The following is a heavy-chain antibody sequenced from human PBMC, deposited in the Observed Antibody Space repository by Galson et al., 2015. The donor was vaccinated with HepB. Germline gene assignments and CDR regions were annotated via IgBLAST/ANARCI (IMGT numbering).Heavy chain of an antibody. J-gene: IGHJ6*03. V-gene: IGHV2-70*11. D-gene: IGHD3-22*01. CDR1: GFSLSTSGMC. Sequence: PALVKPTQTLTLTCTFSGFSLSTSGMCVSWIRQPPGKALEWLARLDWDDDKYYNTSLKTRLTISKDTSKNQVVLTLTNMDPVDTATYYCARTQYYYDSSGSDSDYYYYIDVWGKGTTVTVSS. CDR3: ARTQYYYDSSGSDSDYYYYIDV. CDR2: LDWDDDK.